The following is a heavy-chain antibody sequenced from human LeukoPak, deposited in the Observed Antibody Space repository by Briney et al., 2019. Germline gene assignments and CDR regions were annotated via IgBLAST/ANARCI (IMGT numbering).Heavy chain of an antibody. V-gene: IGHV1-2*04. CDR1: GYTFTGYY. J-gene: IGHJ4*02. Sequence: SVKVSCKASGYTFTGYYMHWVRQAPGQGLEWMGWINPNSGGTNYAQKFQGWVTMTRDTSISTAYMELSSLRSEDTAVYYCARENEDDSGYDWIDYWGQGTLVTVSS. CDR3: ARENEDDSGYDWIDY. CDR2: INPNSGGT. D-gene: IGHD5-12*01.